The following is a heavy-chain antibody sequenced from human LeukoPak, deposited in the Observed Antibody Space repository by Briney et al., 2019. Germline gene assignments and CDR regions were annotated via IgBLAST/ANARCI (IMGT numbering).Heavy chain of an antibody. V-gene: IGHV3-66*01. CDR2: IYSGGST. J-gene: IGHJ4*02. CDR1: EFSVGSNY. CDR3: AKGSSGYGADY. Sequence: AGGSLRLSCAASEFSVGSNYMTWVRQAPGKGLEWVSLIYSGGSTYYADSVKGRFTVSRDNSKNTLYLQMNSLRAEDTAVYYCAKGSSGYGADYWGQGTLVTVSS. D-gene: IGHD3-22*01.